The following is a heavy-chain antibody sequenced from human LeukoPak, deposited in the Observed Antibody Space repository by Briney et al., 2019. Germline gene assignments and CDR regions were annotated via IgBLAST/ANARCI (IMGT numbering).Heavy chain of an antibody. J-gene: IGHJ4*02. CDR2: ISGSGGST. V-gene: IGHV3-23*01. Sequence: GGSLRLSCAASGFTFSSYAMSWVRQAPGKGLEWVSAISGSGGSTYYADSVKGRFTISRDNSKNTLYLQMNSLRAGDTAVYYCAKTTVVPPDGNFDYWGQGPRVTVSS. CDR1: GFTFSSYA. CDR3: AKTTVVPPDGNFDY. D-gene: IGHD4-23*01.